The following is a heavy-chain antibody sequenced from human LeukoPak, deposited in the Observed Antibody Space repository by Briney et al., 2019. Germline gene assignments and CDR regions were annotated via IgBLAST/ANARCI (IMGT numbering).Heavy chain of an antibody. J-gene: IGHJ5*02. D-gene: IGHD3-16*01. CDR1: GDSVSSNSAG. V-gene: IGHV6-1*01. CDR3: ARGGGAIAT. Sequence: SQTLSLTCAISGDSVSSNSAGWSWIRQSPSRGLEWLGRTYYRSKWYNDYAVSVRSRITINPDTSKNQLSLQLNSVTPEDTAVYYCARGGGAIATWGQGTLVTVSS. CDR2: TYYRSKWYN.